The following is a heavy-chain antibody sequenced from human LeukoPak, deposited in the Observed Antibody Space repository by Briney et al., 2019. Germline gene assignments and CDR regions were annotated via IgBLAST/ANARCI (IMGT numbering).Heavy chain of an antibody. CDR2: IKQDESEK. V-gene: IGHV3-7*01. CDR3: AGRRCSSTSCFFDY. D-gene: IGHD2-2*01. Sequence: GGSLRLSCAASGFTFSNYWMSWVRQAPGKGLEWVANIKQDESEKYYVDSVKGRFIISRYNAKNSLYLQMDSLRAEDTAVYYCAGRRCSSTSCFFDYWGQGTLVTVSS. J-gene: IGHJ4*02. CDR1: GFTFSNYW.